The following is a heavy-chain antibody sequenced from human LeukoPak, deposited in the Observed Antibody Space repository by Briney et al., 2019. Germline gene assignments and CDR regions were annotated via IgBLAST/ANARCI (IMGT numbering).Heavy chain of an antibody. CDR3: AAKTRLSAVTSYYYVDV. CDR1: AFTFPTYG. J-gene: IGHJ6*03. Sequence: GGSLRLSXAASAFTFPTYGMIWVRQAPGKGLEWVSSITESGDNTYYADSVKGRFTISRDNSKNTLYLQMNSLRAEDTAVYYCAAKTRLSAVTSYYYVDVWGKGTTATVSS. V-gene: IGHV3-23*01. D-gene: IGHD3-10*01. CDR2: ITESGDNT.